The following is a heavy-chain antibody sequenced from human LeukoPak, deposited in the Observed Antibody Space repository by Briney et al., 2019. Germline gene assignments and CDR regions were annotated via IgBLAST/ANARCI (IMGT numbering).Heavy chain of an antibody. CDR3: GSGVSSGWYIQAFDI. V-gene: IGHV1-2*05. CDR1: GYTFTGYY. D-gene: IGHD6-19*01. Sequence: GASVKVSCKASGYTFTGYYMHWVRQAPGQGLEWMGRINPNSGGTNYAEKFQGRGTMTRDTSISTAYMELSRRRSDDAVVYYSGSGVSSGWYIQAFDIWGQGTMVTVSS. J-gene: IGHJ3*02. CDR2: INPNSGGT.